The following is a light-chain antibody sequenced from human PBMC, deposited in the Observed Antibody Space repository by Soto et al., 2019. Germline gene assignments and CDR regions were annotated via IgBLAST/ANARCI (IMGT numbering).Light chain of an antibody. CDR2: GAS. CDR1: QSLSSSY. V-gene: IGKV3-20*01. J-gene: IGKJ2*01. Sequence: EIVLTQSPGTLSLSPGERATLSCRASQSLSSSYLAWYQQKPGRAPRLLIYGASSRATGIPDRFSGSGSGTDFTLTISRLEPEDFAVYYCQQYGSSSYTFGQGTKLEIK. CDR3: QQYGSSSYT.